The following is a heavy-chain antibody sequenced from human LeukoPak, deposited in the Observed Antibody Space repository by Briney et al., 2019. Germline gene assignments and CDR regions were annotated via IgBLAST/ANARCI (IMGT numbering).Heavy chain of an antibody. Sequence: PGGSLRLSCAASGFTFSSYGIHWVRQAPGKGLEWVAVISYDGSNKYYADSVKGRFTISRDNSKNTLYLQMNSLRAEDTAVYYCAKPQTRINYYYYYGMDVWGQGATVTVSS. V-gene: IGHV3-30*18. CDR3: AKPQTRINYYYYYGMDV. CDR2: ISYDGSNK. CDR1: GFTFSSYG. J-gene: IGHJ6*02. D-gene: IGHD2-21*01.